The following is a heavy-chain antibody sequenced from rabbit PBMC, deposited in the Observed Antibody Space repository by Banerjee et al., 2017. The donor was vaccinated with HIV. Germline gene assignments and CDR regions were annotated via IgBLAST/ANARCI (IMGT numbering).Heavy chain of an antibody. Sequence: EQLVESGGGLVQPGGSLKLSCKASGFDFSSYGVSWVRQAPGKGLEWIGYITYGGSTFYASWAKGRFTISRTSTTVDLQMTSLTAADTATYFCARDRDWTLDLWGQGTLVTVS. V-gene: IGHV1S21*01. CDR2: ITYGGST. CDR1: GFDFSSYG. J-gene: IGHJ3*01. D-gene: IGHD4-2*01. CDR3: ARDRDWTLDL.